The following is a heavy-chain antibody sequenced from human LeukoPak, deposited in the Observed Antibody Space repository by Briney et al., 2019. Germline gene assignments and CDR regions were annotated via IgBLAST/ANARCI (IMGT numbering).Heavy chain of an antibody. V-gene: IGHV3-74*01. J-gene: IGHJ4*02. CDR1: GFTFSSYW. Sequence: GGSLRLSCAASGFTFSSYWMHWVRRAPGKGLVWVSRINSDGSSTSYADSVKGRFTISRDNAKNTLYLQMNSLRAEDTAVYYCARGAARVLTDYWGQGTLVTVSS. D-gene: IGHD6-6*01. CDR2: INSDGSST. CDR3: ARGAARVLTDY.